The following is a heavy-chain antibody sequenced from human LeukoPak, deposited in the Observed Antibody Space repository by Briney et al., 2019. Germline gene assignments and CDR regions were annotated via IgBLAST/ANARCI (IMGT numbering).Heavy chain of an antibody. V-gene: IGHV3-23*01. CDR2: ISGSGGST. Sequence: PGGSLRLSCAASGFTFSSYAMSWVRQAPGKGLEWVSVISGSGGSTYYADSVKGRFTISRDNSKNTLYLQMNSLRAEDTAVYYCAKDLSWFGVSLATFGYWGQGTLATVSS. J-gene: IGHJ4*02. CDR3: AKDLSWFGVSLATFGY. CDR1: GFTFSSYA. D-gene: IGHD3-10*01.